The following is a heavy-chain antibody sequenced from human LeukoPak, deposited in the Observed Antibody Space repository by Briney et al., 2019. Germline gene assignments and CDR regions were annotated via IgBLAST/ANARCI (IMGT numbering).Heavy chain of an antibody. CDR2: IYTSGST. Sequence: SETLSLTCTVSGGSISSYYWSWIRQPAGKGLEWIGRIYTSGSTNYNPSLKSRVTMSVDTSKNQFSLKLSSVTAADTAMYYCARGTLLYSSGWYLIGPFDFWGQGTMVTVSS. J-gene: IGHJ3*01. V-gene: IGHV4-4*07. CDR3: ARGTLLYSSGWYLIGPFDF. D-gene: IGHD6-19*01. CDR1: GGSISSYY.